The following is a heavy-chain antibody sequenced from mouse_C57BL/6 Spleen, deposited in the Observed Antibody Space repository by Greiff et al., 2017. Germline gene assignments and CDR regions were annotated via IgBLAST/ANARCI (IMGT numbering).Heavy chain of an antibody. V-gene: IGHV1-50*01. J-gene: IGHJ3*01. D-gene: IGHD1-1*01. Sequence: QVQLQQPGAELVKPGASVKLSCKASGYTFTSYWMQWVKQRPGQGLEWIGEIDPSDSYTNYNQKFKDKATLIVDTSSSTAYMQLNSLTSEDSAVYYGARHGSSSWFAYWGQGTLVTVSA. CDR1: GYTFTSYW. CDR2: IDPSDSYT. CDR3: ARHGSSSWFAY.